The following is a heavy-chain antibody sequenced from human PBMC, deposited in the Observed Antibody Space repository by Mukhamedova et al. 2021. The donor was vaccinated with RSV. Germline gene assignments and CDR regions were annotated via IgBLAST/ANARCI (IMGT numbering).Heavy chain of an antibody. D-gene: IGHD1-26*01. CDR3: ANHWWEPPIDAFDI. J-gene: IGHJ3*02. CDR2: GSSG. V-gene: IGHV3-30-3*02. Sequence: GSSGINAEYMGGRFTISRDNSKNTLYLQMNSLRAEDTAVYYCANHWWEPPIDAFDIWGQGTMVTVSS.